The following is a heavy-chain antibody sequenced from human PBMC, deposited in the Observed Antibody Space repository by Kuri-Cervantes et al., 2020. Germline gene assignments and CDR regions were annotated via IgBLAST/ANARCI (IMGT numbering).Heavy chain of an antibody. D-gene: IGHD3-22*01. Sequence: SGPTLVKPTQTLTLTCTFSGFSLSTSGVGVGWIRQPPGKALEWLALIYWNDDKRYSPSLKSRLTITKDTSKNQVVLTMTNMDPVDTATYYCARETITMTGRVYYGKDVWGQGTTVTVSS. CDR3: ARETITMTGRVYYGKDV. V-gene: IGHV2-5*01. CDR2: IYWNDDK. CDR1: GFSLSTSGVG. J-gene: IGHJ6*02.